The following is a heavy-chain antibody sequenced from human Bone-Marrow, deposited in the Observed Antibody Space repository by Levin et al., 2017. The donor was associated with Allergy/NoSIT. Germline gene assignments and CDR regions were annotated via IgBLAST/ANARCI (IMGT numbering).Heavy chain of an antibody. D-gene: IGHD2-15*01. CDR2: IIPIFGTA. V-gene: IGHV1-69*13. J-gene: IGHJ5*02. Sequence: SVKVSCKASGGTFSSYAISWVRQAPGQGLEWMGGIIPIFGTANYAQKFQGRVTITADESTSTAYMELSSLRSEDTAVYYCARGGEVVVVVAATRTYNWFDPWGQGTLVTVSS. CDR3: ARGGEVVVVVAATRTYNWFDP. CDR1: GGTFSSYA.